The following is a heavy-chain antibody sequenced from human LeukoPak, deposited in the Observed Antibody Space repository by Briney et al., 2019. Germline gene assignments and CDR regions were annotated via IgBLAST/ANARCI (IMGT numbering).Heavy chain of an antibody. CDR3: ARDLVGRGDPLLDV. CDR1: GYTFTSYG. V-gene: IGHV1-18*01. D-gene: IGHD4-17*01. CDR2: ISGYDGDT. J-gene: IGHJ6*04. Sequence: GASVKVSCKASGYTFTSYGISWVRQAPGQGLEWMGWISGYDGDTSFAQKVQGRLTMTIDTSTSTAYMELRSLRSDDTAVYYCARDLVGRGDPLLDVWGKGTTVTVSS.